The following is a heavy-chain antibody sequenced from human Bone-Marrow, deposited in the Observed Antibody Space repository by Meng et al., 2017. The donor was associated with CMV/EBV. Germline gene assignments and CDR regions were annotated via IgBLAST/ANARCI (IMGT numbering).Heavy chain of an antibody. J-gene: IGHJ5*02. CDR2: IYYNGGT. D-gene: IGHD3-10*01. CDR1: RGFIWCWIFQ. Sequence: RESRTRLVNPSSARSRTCSVCRGFIWCWIFQWCWIPPPPGMGLEWIGSIYYNGGTYYNTSIKSRVTISVDTSKNQFSLKLSSVTAADTAVYYCARVLPPGNWFDPWGQGTLVTVSS. CDR3: ARVLPPGNWFDP. V-gene: IGHV4-39*07.